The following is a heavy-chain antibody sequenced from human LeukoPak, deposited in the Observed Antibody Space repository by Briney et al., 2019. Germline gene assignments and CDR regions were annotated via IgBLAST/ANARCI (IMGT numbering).Heavy chain of an antibody. V-gene: IGHV3-21*01. CDR3: ASHRIGYYFDY. CDR2: ISSSSSYI. J-gene: IGHJ4*02. D-gene: IGHD2-15*01. Sequence: PGGSLRLSCAASGFTFSSYSMNWVRQAPGKGLEWVSSISSSSSYIYYADSVKGRSTISRDNAKNSLYLQMNSLRAEDTAVYYCASHRIGYYFDYWGQGTLVTVSS. CDR1: GFTFSSYS.